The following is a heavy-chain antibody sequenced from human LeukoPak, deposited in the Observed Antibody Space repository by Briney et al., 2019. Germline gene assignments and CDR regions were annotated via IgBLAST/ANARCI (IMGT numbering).Heavy chain of an antibody. CDR2: ISYDGSNK. J-gene: IGHJ4*02. V-gene: IGHV3-30*18. CDR3: AKDASYLSSWYYFDY. D-gene: IGHD6-13*01. CDR1: GFTFSSYG. Sequence: PGGSLRLSCAASGFTFSSYGMHWVCQAPGKGLEWVAVISYDGSNKYYADSVKGRFTISRDNSKNTLYLQMNSLRAEDTAVYYCAKDASYLSSWYYFDYWGQGTLVTVSS.